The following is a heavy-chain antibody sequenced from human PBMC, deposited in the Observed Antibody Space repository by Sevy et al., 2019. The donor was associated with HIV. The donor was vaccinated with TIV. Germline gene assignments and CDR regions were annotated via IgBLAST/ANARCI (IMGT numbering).Heavy chain of an antibody. D-gene: IGHD6-13*01. CDR2: IKSKTDGGTT. V-gene: IGHV3-15*01. Sequence: GGSLRLSCAASGFTFSNAWMSWVRQAPGKGLEWVGRIKSKTDGGTTDYAAPGKGRFTISRDDSKNTLYLQMNSLKTEDTAVYYCTTGGSSSWYIRYFQHWGQGTLVTVSS. CDR3: TTGGSSSWYIRYFQH. J-gene: IGHJ1*01. CDR1: GFTFSNAW.